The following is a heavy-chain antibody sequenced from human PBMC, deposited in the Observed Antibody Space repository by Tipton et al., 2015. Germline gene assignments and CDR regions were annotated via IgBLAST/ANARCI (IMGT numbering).Heavy chain of an antibody. CDR3: TTGSLFGVVTGAEDY. Sequence: SLRLSCAASGFTFTWAWMSWVRHVPGQGLAWVGRMKSIRDGGTADYAAPVKGRFTISRDDSKNTLYLQMNSLKTEDTAVYYCTTGSLFGVVTGAEDYWGQGALVTVSS. CDR1: GFTFTWAW. D-gene: IGHD2-21*02. V-gene: IGHV3-15*01. J-gene: IGHJ4*02. CDR2: MKSIRDGGTA.